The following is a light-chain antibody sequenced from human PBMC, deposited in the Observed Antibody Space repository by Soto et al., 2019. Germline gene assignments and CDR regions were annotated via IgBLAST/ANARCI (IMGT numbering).Light chain of an antibody. J-gene: IGLJ2*01. Sequence: QYVLTQPPSVSGAPGQRVTISCTGSSSNIGAGYDVHWYQQLPGTAPKLLLYGNSNRPSGVPDRFSGSKSGTSASLAITGLQAEDEADYYCPSYDSSLSAVVFGGGTKLTVL. CDR3: PSYDSSLSAVV. CDR1: SSNIGAGYD. V-gene: IGLV1-40*01. CDR2: GNS.